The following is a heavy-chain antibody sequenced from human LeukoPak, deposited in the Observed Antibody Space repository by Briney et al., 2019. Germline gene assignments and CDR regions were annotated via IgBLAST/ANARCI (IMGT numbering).Heavy chain of an antibody. D-gene: IGHD3-22*01. Sequence: ASVKVSCKASGYTFTGYYMHWVRPAPGQGLEWMGWINPDSGGTNYAQKFQGRVTMTRDTSISTAYMELSRLRSDDTAVYYCARVEDYDSSGFDYWGQGTLVTVSS. CDR2: INPDSGGT. CDR1: GYTFTGYY. CDR3: ARVEDYDSSGFDY. V-gene: IGHV1-2*02. J-gene: IGHJ4*02.